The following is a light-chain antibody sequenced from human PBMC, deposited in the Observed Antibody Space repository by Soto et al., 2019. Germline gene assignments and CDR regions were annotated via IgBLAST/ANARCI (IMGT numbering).Light chain of an antibody. Sequence: DIQMTQSPSSLSASVGDRVTITCRASQSISNYLNWYQQKPGKAPKLQIYGVSTLQSGVPSRFSGMGSGTDVTLTISTLQPADFATYYCQLSVGAPVLGTFGQGTRLEIK. J-gene: IGKJ5*01. V-gene: IGKV1-39*01. CDR2: GVS. CDR1: QSISNY. CDR3: QLSVGAPVLGT.